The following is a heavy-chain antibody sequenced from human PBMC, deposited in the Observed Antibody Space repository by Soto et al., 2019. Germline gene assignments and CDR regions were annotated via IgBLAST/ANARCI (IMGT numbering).Heavy chain of an antibody. CDR1: GFTFSSYS. CDR3: ARDERIGEQQLVQAY. J-gene: IGHJ4*02. CDR2: ISSSSSYI. D-gene: IGHD6-13*01. V-gene: IGHV3-21*01. Sequence: TGGSLRLSCAASGFTFSSYSMNWVRQAPGKGLEWVSSISSSSSYIYYADSVKGRFTISRDNAKNSLYLQMNSLRAEDTAVYYCARDERIGEQQLVQAYWGQGTLVTVSS.